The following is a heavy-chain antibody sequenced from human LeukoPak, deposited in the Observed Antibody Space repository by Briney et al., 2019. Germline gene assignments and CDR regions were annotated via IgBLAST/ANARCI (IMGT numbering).Heavy chain of an antibody. J-gene: IGHJ4*02. CDR1: GAAFTKYG. Sequence: GGSLRLSCAASGAAFTKYGMKWVRQAAGAGLEYISGISRSGDTTHYADSVKGRFTIPRDNVQNTLYLQMNSLRADDTALYYCATEGFYYWGPGTQVTVSS. CDR3: ATEGFYY. CDR2: ISRSGDTT. V-gene: IGHV3-23*01.